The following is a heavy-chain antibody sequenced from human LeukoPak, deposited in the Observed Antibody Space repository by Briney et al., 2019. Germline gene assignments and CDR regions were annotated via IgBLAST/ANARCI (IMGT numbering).Heavy chain of an antibody. CDR1: GFTFSSYG. V-gene: IGHV3-30*18. D-gene: IGHD2-2*01. J-gene: IGHJ1*01. CDR3: AKDLFRSTGGGYFQH. CDR2: ISYDGSNK. Sequence: GGSLRLSCAASGFTFSSYGMHWVRQAPGKGPEWVAVISYDGSNKYYADSVKGRFTISRDNSKNTLYLQMNSLRAEDTAVYYCAKDLFRSTGGGYFQHWGQGTLVTVSS.